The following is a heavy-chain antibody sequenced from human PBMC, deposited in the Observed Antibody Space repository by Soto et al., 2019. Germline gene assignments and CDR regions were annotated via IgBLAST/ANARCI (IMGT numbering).Heavy chain of an antibody. D-gene: IGHD2-15*01. V-gene: IGHV4-4*02. CDR1: GDSISNNKW. J-gene: IGHJ4*02. CDR3: VRDPAAGGLAFDS. CDR2: IYHSGST. Sequence: QVQLQESGPGLVKPSGTLSLTCAVSGDSISNNKWWTWVRQPPGKGLQWIGEIYHSGSTHYNPSLKRRLXXSXDXXKNKFSLKLTSVTAAATGVYYCVRDPAAGGLAFDSWGQGTLVTVSS.